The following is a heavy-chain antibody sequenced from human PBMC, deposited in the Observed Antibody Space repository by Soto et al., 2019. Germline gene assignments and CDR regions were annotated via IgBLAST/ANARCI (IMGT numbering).Heavy chain of an antibody. J-gene: IGHJ6*02. CDR1: GYNFINNW. CDR2: IYPGDSDT. Sequence: GESLKISCKGSGYNFINNWIGWVRQMPGRGLEWMGIIYPGDSDTRYSPSFQGQVTISADKSISTAYLQWSSLKASDSAMYYCXGGTRGTYYYGMDVWGQGTTVTVSS. CDR3: XGGTRGTYYYGMDV. D-gene: IGHD3-16*01. V-gene: IGHV5-51*01.